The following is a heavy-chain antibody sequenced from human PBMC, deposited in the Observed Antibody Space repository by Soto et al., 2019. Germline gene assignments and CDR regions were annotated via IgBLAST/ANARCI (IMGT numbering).Heavy chain of an antibody. CDR2: ISSSSSYI. D-gene: IGHD3-10*01. CDR3: ASLSRFALDY. CDR1: GFSFNTYS. V-gene: IGHV3-21*01. Sequence: PVGSLRLSCAASGFSFNTYSMNWVRQAPGKGLEWVSSISSSSSYINYANSVKGRFTISRDNAKNSLYLQMNSLRAEDTAVYYCASLSRFALDYWGQGTLVTVSS. J-gene: IGHJ4*02.